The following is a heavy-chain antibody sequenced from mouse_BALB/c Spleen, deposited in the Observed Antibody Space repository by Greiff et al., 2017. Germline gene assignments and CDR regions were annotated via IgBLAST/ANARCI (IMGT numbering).Heavy chain of an antibody. Sequence: VQLQQSGAELVRPGSSVKISCKASGYAFSSYWMNWVKQRPGQGLEWIGQIYPGDGDTNYNGKFKGKATLTADKSSSTAYMQLSSLTSEDSAVYVCARSGNPWYFDVWGAGTTVTVSS. J-gene: IGHJ1*01. CDR2: IYPGDGDT. CDR3: ARSGNPWYFDV. D-gene: IGHD2-1*01. V-gene: IGHV1-80*01. CDR1: GYAFSSYW.